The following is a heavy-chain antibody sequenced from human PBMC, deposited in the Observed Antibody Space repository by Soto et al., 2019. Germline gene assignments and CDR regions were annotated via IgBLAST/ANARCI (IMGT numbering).Heavy chain of an antibody. CDR2: IWYDGSNK. V-gene: IGHV3-33*01. J-gene: IGHJ4*02. CDR3: AREGGYDFWSAYDFDY. CDR1: GFTFSSYS. D-gene: IGHD3-3*01. Sequence: QVQLVESGGGVVQPGRSLRLSCAASGFTFSSYSMHWVRQAPGKGLEWVAVIWYDGSNKYYADSVKGRFTISRDNSKNTLSLQMNSLRAEDTAVYYCAREGGYDFWSAYDFDYWGQGTLVTVSS.